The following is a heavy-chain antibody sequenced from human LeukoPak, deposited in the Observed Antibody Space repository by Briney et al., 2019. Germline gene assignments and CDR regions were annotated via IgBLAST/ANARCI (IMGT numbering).Heavy chain of an antibody. V-gene: IGHV3-23*01. CDR3: AKDTSIGKYCTNGVCSPFDY. CDR2: ISDSGDYT. Sequence: PGGSLRLSCAGSGFTFSSYAMSGVRQAPGQGLEWVSAISDSGDYTSYADSVRGRFTISRDNSRHTLYLQMISLRPEDTAVYYCAKDTSIGKYCTNGVCSPFDYWGQGTMVTVSS. CDR1: GFTFSSYA. J-gene: IGHJ4*02. D-gene: IGHD2-8*01.